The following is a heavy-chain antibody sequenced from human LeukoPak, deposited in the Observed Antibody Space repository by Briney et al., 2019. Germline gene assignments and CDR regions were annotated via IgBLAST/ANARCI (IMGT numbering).Heavy chain of an antibody. V-gene: IGHV4-59*01. CDR2: IYYSGST. CDR1: GGSISSYY. Sequence: TSETLSLTCTVSGGSISSYYWSWIRQPPGKGLEWIGYIYYSGSTNYNPSLKSRVTISVDTSKNQFSLKLSSVTAADTAVYYCARSRTVVTKYYFDYWGQGTLVTVSS. CDR3: ARSRTVVTKYYFDY. J-gene: IGHJ4*02. D-gene: IGHD4-23*01.